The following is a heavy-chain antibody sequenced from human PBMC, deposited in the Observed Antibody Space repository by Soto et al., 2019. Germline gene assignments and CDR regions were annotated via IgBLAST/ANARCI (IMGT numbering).Heavy chain of an antibody. CDR3: ARDWKYYDSSGYNPIDY. Sequence: GGSLRLSCAASGFTFSSYWMSWVRQAPGKGLEGVANINQDGSEKYYVDSVKGRFTISRDNAKNSLYLQMNSLRAEDTAVYYCARDWKYYDSSGYNPIDYWGQGTLVTVSS. J-gene: IGHJ4*02. CDR1: GFTFSSYW. D-gene: IGHD3-22*01. CDR2: INQDGSEK. V-gene: IGHV3-7*03.